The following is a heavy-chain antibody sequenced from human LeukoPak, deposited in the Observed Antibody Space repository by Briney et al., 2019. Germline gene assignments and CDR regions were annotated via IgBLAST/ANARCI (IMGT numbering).Heavy chain of an antibody. V-gene: IGHV1-69*04. CDR2: IIPILGIA. CDR1: GGTFISYA. Sequence: SVKVSCKASGGTFISYAISWVRQAPGQGLEWMGRIIPILGIANYAQKFQGRVTITTDKSTSTAYMELSSLRSEDTAVYYCAREIVVVVAATMSGWFDPWGQGTLVTVSS. D-gene: IGHD2-15*01. J-gene: IGHJ5*02. CDR3: AREIVVVVAATMSGWFDP.